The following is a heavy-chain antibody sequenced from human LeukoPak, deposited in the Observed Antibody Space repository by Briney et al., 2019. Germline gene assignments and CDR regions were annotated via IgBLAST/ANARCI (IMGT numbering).Heavy chain of an antibody. Sequence: SVKVSCKASGYTFTSYDINWVRQATGQGREWMGWMNPNSGNTGYAQKFQGRVTITKNTSISTAYMEVSSLRSEDTAVYYCARGRIVVGIFDYWGQGTLVTVSS. CDR1: GYTFTSYD. CDR2: MNPNSGNT. V-gene: IGHV1-8*03. D-gene: IGHD2-21*01. J-gene: IGHJ4*02. CDR3: ARGRIVVGIFDY.